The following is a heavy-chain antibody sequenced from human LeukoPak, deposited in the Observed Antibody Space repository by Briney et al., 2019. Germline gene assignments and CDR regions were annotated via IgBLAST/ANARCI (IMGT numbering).Heavy chain of an antibody. Sequence: SETLSLTCTVSGGSITSYYWSWIRQPPGKGLEWIGYIYYSGSTIYNPSLKSRVTISVDTSKNQFSLKLSSVTAADTAVYYCAREESVAGTTGDYWGQGTLVTVSS. D-gene: IGHD6-19*01. CDR2: IYYSGST. CDR1: GGSITSYY. V-gene: IGHV4-59*12. J-gene: IGHJ4*02. CDR3: AREESVAGTTGDY.